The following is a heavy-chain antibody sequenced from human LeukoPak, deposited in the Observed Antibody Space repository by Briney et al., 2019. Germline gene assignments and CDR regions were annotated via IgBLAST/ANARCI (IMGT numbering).Heavy chain of an antibody. V-gene: IGHV1-69*06. J-gene: IGHJ4*02. D-gene: IGHD5-18*01. CDR3: AGGRYVQLWFGDY. CDR2: IIPIFGTA. CDR1: GGTLSSYA. Sequence: GASVKVSCKASGGTLSSYAISWVRQAPGQGLEWMGGIIPIFGTANYAQKFQGRVTITADKSTSTAYMELSSLRSEDTAVYYCAGGRYVQLWFGDYWGQGTLVTVSS.